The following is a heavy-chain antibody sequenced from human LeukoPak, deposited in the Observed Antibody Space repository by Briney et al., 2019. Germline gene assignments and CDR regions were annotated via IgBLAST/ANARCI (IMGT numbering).Heavy chain of an antibody. J-gene: IGHJ4*02. D-gene: IGHD6-13*01. CDR1: GGSISSYY. Sequence: PSETLSLTCTVSGGSISSYYWSWVRQPPGKGLEWIGYIYYSGSTYYNPSLKSRVTISGDTSKNQFSLKLSSVTAADTAIYNCATVGSSWPHYYFDYWGQGTLVTVSS. CDR2: IYYSGST. CDR3: ATVGSSWPHYYFDY. V-gene: IGHV4-59*12.